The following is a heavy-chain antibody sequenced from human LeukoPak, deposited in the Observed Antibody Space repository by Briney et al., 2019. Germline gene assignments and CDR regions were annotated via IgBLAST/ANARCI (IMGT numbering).Heavy chain of an antibody. CDR1: GFTFSGSA. J-gene: IGHJ6*02. V-gene: IGHV3-73*01. Sequence: GGSLKLSCAASGFTFSGSAMHWVRQASGKGLEWVGRIRSKANSYATAYAASVKGRFTISRDASKNTAYLQMNSLKTEDTAVYYCTSEGAEGYFDWLTGYYYYYGMDVWGQGTTVTVSS. CDR3: TSEGAEGYFDWLTGYYYYYGMDV. CDR2: IRSKANSYAT. D-gene: IGHD3-9*01.